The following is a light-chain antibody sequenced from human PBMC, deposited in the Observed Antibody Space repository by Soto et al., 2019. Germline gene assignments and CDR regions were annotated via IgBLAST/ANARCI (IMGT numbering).Light chain of an antibody. CDR2: GAS. Sequence: EIVLTQSPGTLSLSPGERATLSCRASQSVSSTYLAWYQQKPGQAPRLLIYGASGRATGIPDRFSGSGSGTDFPLTISRLEPDDFAVYYCLQYGSSPLFACGPGTKVEI. CDR1: QSVSSTY. J-gene: IGKJ3*01. CDR3: LQYGSSPLFA. V-gene: IGKV3-20*01.